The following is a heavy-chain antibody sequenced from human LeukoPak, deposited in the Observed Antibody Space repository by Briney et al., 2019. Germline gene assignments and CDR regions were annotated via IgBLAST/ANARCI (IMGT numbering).Heavy chain of an antibody. V-gene: IGHV3-23*01. Sequence: PGGSLRLSCAASGFTFSSYAMSWVRQAPGKGLEWVSAISASGGSTYYADSVKGRFTISRDNSKNTLNLQANSLRAEDTALYYCATLRSGSGYYPYWGQGTLVTVSS. CDR1: GFTFSSYA. CDR3: ATLRSGSGYYPY. J-gene: IGHJ4*02. CDR2: ISASGGST. D-gene: IGHD3-22*01.